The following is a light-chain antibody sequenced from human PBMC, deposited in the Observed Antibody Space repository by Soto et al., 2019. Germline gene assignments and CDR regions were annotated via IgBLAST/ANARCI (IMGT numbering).Light chain of an antibody. CDR2: GAS. V-gene: IGKV3-15*01. CDR1: QSVSSN. Sequence: EIVLTQSPATLSVSPGERATLSCRASQSVSSNLAWYQQKPGQAPRLLMFGASTRATNIPARFSGSGSVTKFTLTIIRLQSEEFAVNYCQHYFSWPPLTFGGGIKVEIQ. J-gene: IGKJ4*01. CDR3: QHYFSWPPLT.